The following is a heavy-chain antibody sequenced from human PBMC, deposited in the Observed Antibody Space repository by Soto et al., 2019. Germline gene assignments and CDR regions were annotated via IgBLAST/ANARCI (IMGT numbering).Heavy chain of an antibody. J-gene: IGHJ5*02. CDR3: ARQGRILRSWFDP. CDR2: INHSGST. CDR1: GGSFSGYY. D-gene: IGHD2-15*01. V-gene: IGHV4-34*01. Sequence: SETLSLTCAVYGGSFSGYYWSWIRQPPGKGLEWIGEINHSGSTNYNPSLKSRVTISVDTSKNQFSLKLSSVTAADTAVYYCARQGRILRSWFDPWGQGTLVTVSS.